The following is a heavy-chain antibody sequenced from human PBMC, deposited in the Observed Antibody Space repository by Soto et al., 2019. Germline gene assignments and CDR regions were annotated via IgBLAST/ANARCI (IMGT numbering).Heavy chain of an antibody. J-gene: IGHJ4*02. V-gene: IGHV4-39*02. CDR2: IYYSGST. CDR3: ARDRGRYFDWLLPSYYFDY. CDR1: GGSISSSSYY. D-gene: IGHD3-9*01. Sequence: PSETLSLTCTVSGGSISSSSYYWGWIRQPPGKGLERIGSIYYSGSTYYNPSLKSRVTISVDTSKNQFSLKLSSVTAADTAVYYCARDRGRYFDWLLPSYYFDYWGQGTLVTVSS.